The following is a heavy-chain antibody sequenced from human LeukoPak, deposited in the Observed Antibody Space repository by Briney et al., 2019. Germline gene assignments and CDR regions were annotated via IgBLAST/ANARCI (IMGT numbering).Heavy chain of an antibody. CDR3: ARDPYGDYDSYYYGMDV. V-gene: IGHV3-33*01. Sequence: GGSLRLSCAASGFTFSSYGMHWVRQAPGKGLEWVAVIWYDGSNKYYADFVKGRFTISRDNSKNTLYLQMNSLRAEDTAVYYCARDPYGDYDSYYYGMDVWGQGTTVTVSS. J-gene: IGHJ6*02. CDR2: IWYDGSNK. CDR1: GFTFSSYG. D-gene: IGHD4-17*01.